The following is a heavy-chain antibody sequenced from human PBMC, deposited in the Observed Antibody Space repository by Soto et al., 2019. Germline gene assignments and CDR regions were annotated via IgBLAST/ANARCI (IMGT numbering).Heavy chain of an antibody. D-gene: IGHD2-2*01. CDR2: ISWNSDTV. CDR3: VKGRRASLVVAAGMTWFVS. CDR1: GFSFESYG. J-gene: IGHJ5*01. Sequence: EVQLMESGGGLAQPGRSLRLSCAASGFSFESYGMHWVRQIPGKGLQWVSGISWNSDTVGYADSVRGRFTVSRDNARNSLFLQMNSLSREDTAFYHWVKGRRASLVVAAGMTWFVSWGQGTLVSVSS. V-gene: IGHV3-9*01.